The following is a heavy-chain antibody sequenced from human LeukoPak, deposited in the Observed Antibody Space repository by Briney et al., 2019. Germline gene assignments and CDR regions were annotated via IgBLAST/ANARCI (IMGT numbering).Heavy chain of an antibody. CDR3: ARVGRPGAPAFDI. CDR1: GGSIGSGGHY. Sequence: SETLSLTCTVSGGSIGSGGHYWSWIRQSPGKGLEWIGYIFYSGSTYYNPSLKTRVTISVDTSKNQFSLKLSSVTAADTAVYYCARVGRPGAPAFDIWGQGTMVTVSS. D-gene: IGHD3/OR15-3a*01. V-gene: IGHV4-30-4*01. J-gene: IGHJ3*02. CDR2: IFYSGST.